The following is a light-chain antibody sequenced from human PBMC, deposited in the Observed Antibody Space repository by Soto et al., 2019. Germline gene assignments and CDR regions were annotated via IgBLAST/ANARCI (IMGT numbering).Light chain of an antibody. CDR1: QGISNY. CDR2: AAS. J-gene: IGKJ1*01. CDR3: QKYNSAPWT. V-gene: IGKV1-27*01. Sequence: DIQMTQSPSSLSASVGDRVTITCRARQGISNYLAWYQQKPGKVPKLLIYAASTLQSGVPSRFSGSGSGTDFTLTISSLQPEDVASYYCQKYNSAPWTCGQGTKVEI.